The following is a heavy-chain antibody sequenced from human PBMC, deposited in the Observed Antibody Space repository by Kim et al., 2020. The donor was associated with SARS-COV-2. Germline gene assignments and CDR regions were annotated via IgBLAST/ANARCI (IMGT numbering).Heavy chain of an antibody. CDR2: IKSKTDGGTT. D-gene: IGHD2-15*01. J-gene: IGHJ4*01. CDR1: GFTFSNDW. V-gene: IGHV3-15*01. Sequence: GGSLRLSCAASGFTFSNDWMSWVRQAPGKGLEWVGRIKSKTDGGTTDYAAHVRGSFTISRAESKNTLYMQMNSLKTEDTAVYYCTTGAQTYSDFDVDYWGHGTLLSVCS. CDR3: TTGAQTYSDFDVDY.